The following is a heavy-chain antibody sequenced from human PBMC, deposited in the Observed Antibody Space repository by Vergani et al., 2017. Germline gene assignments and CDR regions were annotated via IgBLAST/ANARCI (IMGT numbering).Heavy chain of an antibody. J-gene: IGHJ4*02. Sequence: EVQLLESGGGLVQPGGSLRLSCAASGFTFSSYAMSWVRQAPGKGLEWVSAISGSGGSTYYADAVKGRFTISRDNSKNTLYLQMNSLRAEDTAVYYCAKAGIVVVTATLDYWGQGTLVTVSS. CDR1: GFTFSSYA. CDR2: ISGSGGST. CDR3: AKAGIVVVTATLDY. V-gene: IGHV3-23*01. D-gene: IGHD2-21*02.